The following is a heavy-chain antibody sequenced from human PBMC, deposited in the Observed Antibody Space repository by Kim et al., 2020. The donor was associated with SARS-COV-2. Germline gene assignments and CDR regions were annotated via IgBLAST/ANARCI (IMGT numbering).Heavy chain of an antibody. J-gene: IGHJ5*02. Sequence: SETLSLTCTVSGGSISSYYWSWIRQPAGKGLEWIGRIYTSGSTNYNPSLKSRVTMSVDTSKNQFSLKLSSVTAADTAVYYCARATPCSSTSCLNWFDPWGQGTLVTVSS. D-gene: IGHD2-2*01. CDR2: IYTSGST. CDR3: ARATPCSSTSCLNWFDP. V-gene: IGHV4-4*07. CDR1: GGSISSYY.